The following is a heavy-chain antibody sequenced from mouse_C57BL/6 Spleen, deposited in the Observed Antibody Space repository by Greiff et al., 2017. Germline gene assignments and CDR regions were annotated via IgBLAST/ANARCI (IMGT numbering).Heavy chain of an antibody. Sequence: EVQLQQSGPGLVKPSQSLSLTCSVTGYSITSGYYWNWIRQFPGNKLEWMGYISYDGSNNYNPSLKNRISITRDTSKNQFFLKLNSVTTEDTATYYCARAFYYYGSSYEDYWGQGTTLTVSS. CDR1: GYSITSGYY. V-gene: IGHV3-6*01. CDR3: ARAFYYYGSSYEDY. D-gene: IGHD1-1*01. J-gene: IGHJ2*01. CDR2: ISYDGSN.